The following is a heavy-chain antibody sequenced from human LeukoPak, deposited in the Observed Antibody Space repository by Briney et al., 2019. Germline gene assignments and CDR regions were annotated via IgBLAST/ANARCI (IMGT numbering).Heavy chain of an antibody. Sequence: ASVKVSFKASGYTFTSYYMHWVRQAPGQGLEWMGIINPSGGSTSYAQKFQGRVTMTRDTSTSTVYMELSSLRSEDTAVYYCARAQHDYVWGSYRPLDYWGQGTLVTVSS. J-gene: IGHJ4*02. CDR2: INPSGGST. CDR3: ARAQHDYVWGSYRPLDY. CDR1: GYTFTSYY. D-gene: IGHD3-16*02. V-gene: IGHV1-46*01.